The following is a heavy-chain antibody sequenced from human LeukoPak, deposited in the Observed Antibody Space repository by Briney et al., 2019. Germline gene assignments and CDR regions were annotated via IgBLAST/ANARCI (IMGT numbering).Heavy chain of an antibody. CDR1: EFTFRSYA. J-gene: IGHJ5*02. CDR3: AKDRVAIFGVVTTHWFDP. Sequence: PGGSLRLSCAASEFTFRSYAMSWVRQAPGKGLEWVSGITSSGDNTYYADSVKGRFTISRDNSKKTLWLQLNSLRVEDTAVYYCAKDRVAIFGVVTTHWFDPWGQGTLVTVSS. V-gene: IGHV3-23*01. CDR2: ITSSGDNT. D-gene: IGHD3-3*01.